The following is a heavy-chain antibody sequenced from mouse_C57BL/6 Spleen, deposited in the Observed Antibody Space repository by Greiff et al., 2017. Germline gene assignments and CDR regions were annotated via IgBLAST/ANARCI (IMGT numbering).Heavy chain of an antibody. CDR3: ARGEPLAY. J-gene: IGHJ3*01. Sequence: VQLVESGPGLVQPSQSLSITCTVSGFSLTSYGVHWVRQSPGKGLEWLGVIWSGGSTDYNAAFISRLSISKDNSKSQVFFKMNSLQADDTAIYYCARGEPLAYWGQGTLVTVSA. CDR2: IWSGGST. V-gene: IGHV2-2*01. CDR1: GFSLTSYG.